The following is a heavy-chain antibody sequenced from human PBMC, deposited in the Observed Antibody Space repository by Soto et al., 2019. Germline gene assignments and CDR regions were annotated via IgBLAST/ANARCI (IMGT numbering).Heavy chain of an antibody. CDR1: GYTFTSYY. CDR3: AREQLAVAYGPDYYYGMDV. J-gene: IGHJ6*02. D-gene: IGHD2-21*01. Sequence: GASVKVSCKASGYTFTSYYMHWVRQAPGQGLEWMGIINPSGGSTSYAQKFQGRVTMTRDTSTSTVYMELSSLRSEETAVYYCAREQLAVAYGPDYYYGMDVWGQGTTVTVSS. CDR2: INPSGGST. V-gene: IGHV1-46*01.